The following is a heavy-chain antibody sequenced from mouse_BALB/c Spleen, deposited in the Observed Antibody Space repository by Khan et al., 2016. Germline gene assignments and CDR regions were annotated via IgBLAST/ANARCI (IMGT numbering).Heavy chain of an antibody. CDR2: ISSGGSYT. V-gene: IGHV5-6-4*01. CDR1: GFTFSSYT. Sequence: EVELVESGGGLVKPGGSLKLSCAASGFTFSSYTMSWVRQTPEKRLEWVATISSGGSYTYYPDSVKGRFTIYRDNAKNTLYLQKSMLKSADTAMYYCTRYYRYDETMDYWGQGTSVTVSS. CDR3: TRYYRYDETMDY. D-gene: IGHD2-14*01. J-gene: IGHJ4*01.